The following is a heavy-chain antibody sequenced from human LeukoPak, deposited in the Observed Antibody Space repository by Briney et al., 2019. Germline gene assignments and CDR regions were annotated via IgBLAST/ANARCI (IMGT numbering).Heavy chain of an antibody. CDR2: ISAYNGNT. V-gene: IGHV1-18*04. D-gene: IGHD3-22*01. J-gene: IGHJ3*02. CDR3: ARDRWIAVVVDDAFDI. CDR1: GYTFTSYG. Sequence: ASVKVSCKASGYTFTSYGISWVRQAPGQGLEWMGWISAYNGNTNYAQKLQGRVTMTTDTSTSTAYMELRSLGSDDTAVYYCARDRWIAVVVDDAFDIWGQGTMVTVSS.